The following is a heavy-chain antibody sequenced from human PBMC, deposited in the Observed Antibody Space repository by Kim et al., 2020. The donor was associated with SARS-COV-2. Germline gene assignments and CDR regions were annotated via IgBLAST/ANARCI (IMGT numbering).Heavy chain of an antibody. V-gene: IGHV1-69*13. D-gene: IGHD5-18*01. J-gene: IGHJ4*02. Sequence: SVKVSCKASGGTFSSYAISWVRQAPGQGLEWMGGIIPIFGTANYAQKFQGRVTITADESTSTAYMELSSLRSEDTAVYYCARAVVDTAMAFDYWGQGTLVTVSS. CDR3: ARAVVDTAMAFDY. CDR1: GGTFSSYA. CDR2: IIPIFGTA.